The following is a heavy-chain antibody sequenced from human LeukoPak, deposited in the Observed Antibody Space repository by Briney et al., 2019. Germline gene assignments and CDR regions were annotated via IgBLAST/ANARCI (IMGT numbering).Heavy chain of an antibody. V-gene: IGHV4-4*07. CDR2: TFDSGST. CDR1: GGSISGYL. Sequence: SEILSLTCTVSGGSISGYLWSWIRQPAGKGLEWVGRTFDSGSTSYNPSLESRVTMSVDTPKNQFSLRLSSVTAADTAVYFCVREIPHYGIDYWGQGTLVTVSP. D-gene: IGHD3-10*01. J-gene: IGHJ4*02. CDR3: VREIPHYGIDY.